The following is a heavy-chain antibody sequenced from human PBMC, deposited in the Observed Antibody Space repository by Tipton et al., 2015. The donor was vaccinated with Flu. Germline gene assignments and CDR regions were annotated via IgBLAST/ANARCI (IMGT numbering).Heavy chain of an antibody. Sequence: SLRLSCTASGFTFGDYAMSWVRQAPGKGLEWVGFIRSKAYGGTTEYAASVKGRFTISRDDSKSIAYLQMNSLKTEDTAVYYCTREWLRPYYYYYGMDVWGQGTTVTVSS. J-gene: IGHJ6*02. CDR3: TREWLRPYYYYYGMDV. D-gene: IGHD5-12*01. CDR1: GFTFGDYA. CDR2: IRSKAYGGTT. V-gene: IGHV3-49*04.